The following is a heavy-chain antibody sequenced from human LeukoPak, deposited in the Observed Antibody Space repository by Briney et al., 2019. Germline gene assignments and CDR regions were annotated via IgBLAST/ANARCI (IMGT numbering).Heavy chain of an antibody. V-gene: IGHV1-8*01. CDR2: MNPTSSNT. D-gene: IGHD4-17*01. CDR1: GYTFTSHD. J-gene: IGHJ4*02. CDR3: ASYGDYLDYFDY. Sequence: ASVKASCKASGYTFTSHDINWVRPATGPGIEWMGWMNPTSSNTGYAQKFQGRVTMTRDTSISTAYMELSRLRSDDTAVYYCASYGDYLDYFDYWGQGTLVTVSS.